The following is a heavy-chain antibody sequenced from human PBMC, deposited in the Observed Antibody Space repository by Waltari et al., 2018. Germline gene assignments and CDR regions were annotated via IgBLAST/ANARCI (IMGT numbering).Heavy chain of an antibody. V-gene: IGHV5-10-1*03. CDR2: IDPSDSYT. J-gene: IGHJ6*02. CDR3: ARHLPDYYYYGVDV. Sequence: EVQLVQSGAEVKKPGESLRISCTGSGYNFTSYWIGWVRQMPGKGLEWMGRIDPSDSYTNFSPSFQGHVTISVDKSISTAYVQWSSLKASDTAMYYCARHLPDYYYYGVDVWGQGTTVTVSS. CDR1: GYNFTSYW.